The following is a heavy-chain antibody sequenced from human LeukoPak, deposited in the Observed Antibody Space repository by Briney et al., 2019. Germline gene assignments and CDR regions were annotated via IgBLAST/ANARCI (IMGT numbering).Heavy chain of an antibody. Sequence: GGSLRLSCAGSGFTFSSYWMSWVRQAPGKGLEWVANIKQDGSEKYYVDSVKGRFTISRDDAKNSLYLQMNSLRAEDTAVYYCARDRIAAVGLDYWGQGTLVTVSS. D-gene: IGHD6-13*01. CDR3: ARDRIAAVGLDY. CDR1: GFTFSSYW. CDR2: IKQDGSEK. J-gene: IGHJ4*02. V-gene: IGHV3-7*01.